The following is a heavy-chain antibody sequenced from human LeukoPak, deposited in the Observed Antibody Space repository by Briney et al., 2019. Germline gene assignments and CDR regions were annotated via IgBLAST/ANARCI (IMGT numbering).Heavy chain of an antibody. CDR1: GGSISSGSYY. CDR3: VAENIVRGVSDY. Sequence: SETLSLTCTVSGGSISSGSYYWGWIRQPAGKGLEWIGRIYTSGITNLNPSLKSRVTISVDTSKNQFSLKLSSVTAADTAVYYCVAENIVRGVSDYWGQGTLVTVSS. V-gene: IGHV4-61*02. CDR2: IYTSGIT. J-gene: IGHJ4*02. D-gene: IGHD3-10*01.